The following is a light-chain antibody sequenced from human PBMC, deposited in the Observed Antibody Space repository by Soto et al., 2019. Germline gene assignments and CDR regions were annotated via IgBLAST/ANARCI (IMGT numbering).Light chain of an antibody. V-gene: IGKV3D-15*01. CDR1: QSVSSN. J-gene: IGKJ4*01. CDR2: GAS. CDR3: QQYNNWPLP. Sequence: EIVMTQSPATLSVSPGERATLSCRASQSVSSNLAWYQQKPGQAPRLLIYGASTRATGIPARFSGSGSGTEFPLTISSLQSEDFAVSYCQQYNNWPLPFGGGTKVELK.